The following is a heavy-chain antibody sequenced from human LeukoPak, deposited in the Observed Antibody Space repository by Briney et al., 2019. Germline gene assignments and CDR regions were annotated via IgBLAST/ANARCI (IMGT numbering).Heavy chain of an antibody. CDR2: IYYSGST. CDR1: GGSISSGDYS. V-gene: IGHV4-30-4*01. Sequence: SETLSLTCTVSGGSISSGDYSWSWIRQPPGKGLEWIGCIYYSGSTYYNPSLKSRVTISVDTSKNQFSLKLSSVTAADTAVYYCARHLYPRASYYYDSSGHQYYFDYWGQGTLVTVSS. D-gene: IGHD3-22*01. J-gene: IGHJ4*02. CDR3: ARHLYPRASYYYDSSGHQYYFDY.